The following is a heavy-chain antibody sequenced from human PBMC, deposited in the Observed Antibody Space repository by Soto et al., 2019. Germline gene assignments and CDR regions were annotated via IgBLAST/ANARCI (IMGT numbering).Heavy chain of an antibody. CDR1: GGSISSSNYY. J-gene: IGHJ4*02. D-gene: IGHD6-19*01. V-gene: IGHV4-39*01. CDR3: ARLRNASGWFVRY. Sequence: QLQLQESGPGLVKPSETLSLTCTVSGGSISSSNYYWGWIRQPPGKGLEWIGNIYYSGTTFYNPSLKTRVTISVATSKNQFSLKLSSVTAADTAVYYCARLRNASGWFVRYWGQGTLVTVSS. CDR2: IYYSGTT.